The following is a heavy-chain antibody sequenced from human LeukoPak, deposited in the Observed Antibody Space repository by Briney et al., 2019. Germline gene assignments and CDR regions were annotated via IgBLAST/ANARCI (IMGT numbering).Heavy chain of an antibody. CDR3: ARDLWGWGSDYLDY. Sequence: GASVKVSCKASGYTFTDYYVHWLRLVPAQGLEWMGRISPNSGATNYAEKFRGRVTMARDTSINTVYMEMSSLRSDDTAVYYCARDLWGWGSDYLDYWGQGTLVTVSS. J-gene: IGHJ4*02. V-gene: IGHV1-2*06. CDR2: ISPNSGAT. D-gene: IGHD4/OR15-4a*01. CDR1: GYTFTDYY.